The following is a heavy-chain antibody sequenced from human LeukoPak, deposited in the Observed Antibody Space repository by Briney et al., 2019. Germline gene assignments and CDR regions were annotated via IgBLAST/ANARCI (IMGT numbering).Heavy chain of an antibody. D-gene: IGHD6-19*01. CDR1: GYSISSGYY. V-gene: IGHV4-38-2*02. Sequence: SETLSLTCTVSGYSISSGYYWGWIRQPPGKGLEWIGSIYHSGSTNYNPSLKSRVTISVDTSKNQFSLKLSSVTAADTAVYYCASSIAVAGNWFDPWGQGTLVTVSS. CDR3: ASSIAVAGNWFDP. CDR2: IYHSGST. J-gene: IGHJ5*02.